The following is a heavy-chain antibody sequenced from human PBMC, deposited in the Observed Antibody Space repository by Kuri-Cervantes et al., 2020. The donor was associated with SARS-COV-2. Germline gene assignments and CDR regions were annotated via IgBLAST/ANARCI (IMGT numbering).Heavy chain of an antibody. J-gene: IGHJ3*02. D-gene: IGHD5-18*01. CDR1: GFTFSRYS. CDR3: ARGFSGYSYGDAFDT. CDR2: ISSSSNTI. V-gene: IGHV3-48*01. Sequence: GGSLRLSCVASGFTFSRYSMNWVRQAPGKGLEWVSYISSSSNTIYYADSVKGRSTISRDNAKNSLYLQMNSLRAEDTAVYYCARGFSGYSYGDAFDTWGQGTMVTVSS.